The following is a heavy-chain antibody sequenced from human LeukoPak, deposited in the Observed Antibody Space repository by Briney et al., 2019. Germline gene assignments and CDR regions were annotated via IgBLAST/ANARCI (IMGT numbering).Heavy chain of an antibody. Sequence: ASVKVSCKASGGTFSSYAISWVGQAPGQGLEWMGGIIPIFGTANYAQKFQGRVTITADESTSTAYMELSSLRSEDTAVYYCASPSGPYEGRFDYWGQGTLVTVSS. J-gene: IGHJ4*02. CDR1: GGTFSSYA. CDR3: ASPSGPYEGRFDY. D-gene: IGHD3-10*01. V-gene: IGHV1-69*13. CDR2: IIPIFGTA.